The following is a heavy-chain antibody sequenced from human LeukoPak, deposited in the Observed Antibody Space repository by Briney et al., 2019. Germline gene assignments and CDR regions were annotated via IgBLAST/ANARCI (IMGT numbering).Heavy chain of an antibody. Sequence: ASVKVSCKASGYTFTSYYMHWVRQAPGQGLEWMGIINPSGGSTSYAQKFQGRVTMTRDTSTSTIYMELSSLRSEDTAVYYCARCGEPSYDILTGYSRFDYWGQGTLVTVSS. CDR2: INPSGGST. CDR3: ARCGEPSYDILTGYSRFDY. J-gene: IGHJ4*02. CDR1: GYTFTSYY. D-gene: IGHD3-9*01. V-gene: IGHV1-46*01.